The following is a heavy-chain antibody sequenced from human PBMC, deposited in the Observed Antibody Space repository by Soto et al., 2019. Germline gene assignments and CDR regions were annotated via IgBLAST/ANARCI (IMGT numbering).Heavy chain of an antibody. Sequence: GSLRLSCAASGFTFSSYSMNWVRQAPGKGLEWVSSISSSSSYIYYADSVKGRFTISRDNAKNSLYLQMNSLRAEDTAVYYCARDLTPAAQQSVWGQGTLVTVSS. CDR2: ISSSSSYI. D-gene: IGHD6-13*01. CDR3: ARDLTPAAQQSV. J-gene: IGHJ4*02. V-gene: IGHV3-21*01. CDR1: GFTFSSYS.